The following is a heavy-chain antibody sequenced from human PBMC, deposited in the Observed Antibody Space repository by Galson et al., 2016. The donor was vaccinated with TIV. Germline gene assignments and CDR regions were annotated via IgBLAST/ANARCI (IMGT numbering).Heavy chain of an antibody. V-gene: IGHV3-23*01. J-gene: IGHJ4*02. CDR1: GFTFSRFG. CDR2: IWGTGDDT. D-gene: IGHD1/OR15-1a*01. Sequence: SLRLSCATSGFTFSRFGMHWVRQAPGKGLEWVSTIWGTGDDTHYADSVKGRFTISRDNSKNTLYLEMNSLRAEDKAVYYCAKVLVGGGNNMIFDYWGQGTLVTVSS. CDR3: AKVLVGGGNNMIFDY.